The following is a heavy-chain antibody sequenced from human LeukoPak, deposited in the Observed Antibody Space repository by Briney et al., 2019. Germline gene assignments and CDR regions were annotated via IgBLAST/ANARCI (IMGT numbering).Heavy chain of an antibody. CDR2: ISTSGGHI. D-gene: IGHD1-26*01. J-gene: IGHJ4*02. V-gene: IGHV3-48*03. CDR3: AKVSGLGWDFDY. Sequence: GSLRLSCAASGFTFSNYEMNWVRQAPGKGLEWVSFISTSGGHIYYAASVKGRFTISRDNAKNSLFLHMNSLRAEDTAVYYCAKVSGLGWDFDYWGQGTLVTVSS. CDR1: GFTFSNYE.